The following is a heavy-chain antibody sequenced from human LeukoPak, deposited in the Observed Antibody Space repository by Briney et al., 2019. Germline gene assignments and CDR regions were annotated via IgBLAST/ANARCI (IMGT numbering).Heavy chain of an antibody. V-gene: IGHV4-59*12. CDR2: IYYSGST. Sequence: SETLSLTCTVSGGSISSYYWSWIRQPPGKGLEWIGYIYYSGSTYYNPSLKSRVTISLDTSRNQFSLKLSSVTAADTAVYYCASSDSSGYYVDYWGQGTLVTVSS. J-gene: IGHJ4*02. D-gene: IGHD3-22*01. CDR3: ASSDSSGYYVDY. CDR1: GGSISSYY.